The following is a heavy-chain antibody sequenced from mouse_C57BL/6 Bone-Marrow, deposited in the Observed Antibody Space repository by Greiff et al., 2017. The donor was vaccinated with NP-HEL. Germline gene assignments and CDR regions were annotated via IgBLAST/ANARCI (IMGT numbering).Heavy chain of an antibody. CDR3: AKRGGPIYYDYDDAMDY. Sequence: VKLMESGPGLVAPSQSLSITCTVSGFSLTSYGVSWVRQPPGKGLEWLGVIWGDGSTNYHSALISRLSISKDNSKSQVFLKLNSLQTDDTATYYCAKRGGPIYYDYDDAMDYWGQGTSVTVSS. D-gene: IGHD2-4*01. CDR1: GFSLTSYG. J-gene: IGHJ4*01. CDR2: IWGDGST. V-gene: IGHV2-3*01.